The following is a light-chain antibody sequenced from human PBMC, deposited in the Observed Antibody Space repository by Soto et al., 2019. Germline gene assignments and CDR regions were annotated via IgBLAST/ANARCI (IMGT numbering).Light chain of an antibody. CDR3: HQYGTAPLT. V-gene: IGKV3-20*01. CDR2: GAS. CDR1: QRVSSSY. J-gene: IGKJ3*01. Sequence: EIVVTQSPATLSVSPWERTTLSCRASQRVSSSYLAWYQQKPGQAPRLLTYGASSRATGIPDRFSGSGSGTDFTLTISRLGPEDFSVYYCHQYGTAPLTFGPGTKVDIK.